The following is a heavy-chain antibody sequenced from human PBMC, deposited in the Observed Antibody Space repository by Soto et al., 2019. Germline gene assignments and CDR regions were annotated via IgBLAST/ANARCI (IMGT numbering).Heavy chain of an antibody. V-gene: IGHV4-34*01. D-gene: IGHD3-10*01. J-gene: IGHJ4*02. CDR2: INHSGST. Sequence: PSETLSLTCAVYGGSFSGYYWSWIRQPPGKGLEWIGEINHSGSTNYNPSLKSRVTISVDTSKNQFSLKLSSVTAADTAVYYCETGLDSCSSGDDYRGEVTLVTASS. CDR3: ETGLDSCSSGDDY. CDR1: GGSFSGYY.